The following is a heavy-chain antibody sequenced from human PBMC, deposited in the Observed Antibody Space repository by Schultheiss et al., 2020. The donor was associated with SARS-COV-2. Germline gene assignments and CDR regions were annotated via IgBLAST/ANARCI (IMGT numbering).Heavy chain of an antibody. CDR3: ATFRNGWSAFDY. V-gene: IGHV3-64*04. J-gene: IGHJ4*02. D-gene: IGHD6-19*01. Sequence: GGSLRLSCSASGFTFSSYAMHWVRQAPGKGLEYVSAISRNGGSTYYADSVKGRFTISRDNSKNTLYLQMNSLRAEDTAVYYCATFRNGWSAFDYWGQGTLVTVSS. CDR1: GFTFSSYA. CDR2: ISRNGGST.